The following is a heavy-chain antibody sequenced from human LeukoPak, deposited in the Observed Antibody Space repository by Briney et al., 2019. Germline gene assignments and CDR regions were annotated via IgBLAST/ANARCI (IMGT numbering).Heavy chain of an antibody. CDR3: VRDGGRTLQRHFFFDY. V-gene: IGHV3-21*01. CDR2: INADSNYI. Sequence: PGGSLRLSCAASGFAFSSYSMNWVRQAPGKGLEWVSSINADSNYIYYVDSLKGRFTVSRDNAKNSLDLQMNSLRAEDTAVYFCVRDGGRTLQRHFFFDYWGQGTLITVSS. D-gene: IGHD2-15*01. J-gene: IGHJ4*02. CDR1: GFAFSSYS.